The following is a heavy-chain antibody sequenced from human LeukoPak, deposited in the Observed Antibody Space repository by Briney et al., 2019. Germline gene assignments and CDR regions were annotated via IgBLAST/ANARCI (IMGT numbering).Heavy chain of an antibody. Sequence: SETLSLTCTVSGGSISSYYWSWIRQPPGKGLEWIGYIYYSGSTNYDPSLKSRVTISVDTSKNQSSLKLSSVTAADTAVYYCARDQRRYFDWLSPDAFDIWGQGTMVTVSS. CDR3: ARDQRRYFDWLSPDAFDI. D-gene: IGHD3-9*01. J-gene: IGHJ3*02. V-gene: IGHV4-59*01. CDR2: IYYSGST. CDR1: GGSISSYY.